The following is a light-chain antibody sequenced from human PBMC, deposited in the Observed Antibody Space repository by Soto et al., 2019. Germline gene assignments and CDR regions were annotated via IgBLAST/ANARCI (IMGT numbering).Light chain of an antibody. V-gene: IGLV2-14*01. J-gene: IGLJ1*01. CDR3: TSYTSGSLYV. CDR1: SSDFGAYNY. CDR2: NVS. Sequence: LTQPASVSGSPEQSIAISSTGTSSDFGAYNYVSWYQQYPGKVPKLLIYNVSNRPSGVSNRFSGPKSGNTASLTIPGLQAEDEADYFCTSYTSGSLYVFGAGTKVTV.